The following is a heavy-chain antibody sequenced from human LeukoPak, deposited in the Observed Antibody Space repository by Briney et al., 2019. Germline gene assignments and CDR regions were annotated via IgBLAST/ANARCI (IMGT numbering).Heavy chain of an antibody. CDR1: GFTFSSYS. Sequence: PGGSLRLSCAASGFTFSSYSMNWVRQAPGKGLEWVSSISSSSSYIYYADSVKGRFTISRDNAKNSLYLQMNSLRTEDTALYYCAKAGLPARRYLTLYYFDYWGQGTLVTVSS. V-gene: IGHV3-21*04. CDR2: ISSSSSYI. D-gene: IGHD6-6*01. J-gene: IGHJ4*02. CDR3: AKAGLPARRYLTLYYFDY.